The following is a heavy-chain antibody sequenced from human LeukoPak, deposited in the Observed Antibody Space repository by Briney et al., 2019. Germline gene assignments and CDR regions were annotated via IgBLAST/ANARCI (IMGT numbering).Heavy chain of an antibody. CDR2: LYSGGST. Sequence: GGSLRLSCAASGFTFRSYAMSWVRQAPGKGLEWVSVLYSGGSTYYADSVKGRFTISRDNSRNTLYLQMSSLRAEDTAVYYCARAPPGYCSGGSCSRPLDLWGQGTLVTVSS. J-gene: IGHJ5*02. CDR1: GFTFRSYA. CDR3: ARAPPGYCSGGSCSRPLDL. D-gene: IGHD2-15*01. V-gene: IGHV3-66*01.